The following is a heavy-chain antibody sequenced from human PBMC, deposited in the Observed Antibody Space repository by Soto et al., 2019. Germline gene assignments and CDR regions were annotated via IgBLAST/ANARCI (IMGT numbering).Heavy chain of an antibody. V-gene: IGHV1-2*02. J-gene: IGHJ6*02. D-gene: IGHD2-2*01. CDR3: ARVWYKLLSYDYYGKEV. CDR1: GYTFTGYY. CDR2: INPNNGDT. Sequence: GASVMFSCKDSGYTFTGYYMHWVRQAPGQVLECMGWINPNNGDTNYAQKFQGRVTMTRDTSTSTAYMELRSLRSDDTAVYYCARVWYKLLSYDYYGKEVWGQGTTVNLSS.